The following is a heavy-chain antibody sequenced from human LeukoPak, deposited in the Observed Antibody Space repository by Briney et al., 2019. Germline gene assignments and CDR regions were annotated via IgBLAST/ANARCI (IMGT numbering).Heavy chain of an antibody. D-gene: IGHD4-11*01. CDR2: ISSSGGST. CDR3: ARGDYSNAYRRYYYMDV. CDR1: GFTSGSYT. V-gene: IGHV3-64*01. Sequence: GGSLRLSCAASGFTSGSYTMHWVRQGPGKGLEYVSGISSSGGSTYYANSVEGRFTISRDNSKNTLYLQMGRLRAEDMAVYYCARGDYSNAYRRYYYMDVWGKGTTVTVSS. J-gene: IGHJ6*03.